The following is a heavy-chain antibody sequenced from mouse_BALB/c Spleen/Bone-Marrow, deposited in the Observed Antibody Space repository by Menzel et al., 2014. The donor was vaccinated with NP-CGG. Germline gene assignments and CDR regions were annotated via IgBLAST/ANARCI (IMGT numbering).Heavy chain of an antibody. Sequence: QVQLQQSGAELMKPGASVKISCKATGYTFSSYWIEWVKERPGHGLEWIGEILPGSGSTNYNEKFKGKATFTADTSSNTPFMQLSSLTSEDSAVYYCGRVITTTRRPWFAYWGQGTLVTVSA. CDR2: ILPGSGST. J-gene: IGHJ3*01. CDR3: GRVITTTRRPWFAY. CDR1: GYTFSSYW. V-gene: IGHV1-9*01. D-gene: IGHD2-4*01.